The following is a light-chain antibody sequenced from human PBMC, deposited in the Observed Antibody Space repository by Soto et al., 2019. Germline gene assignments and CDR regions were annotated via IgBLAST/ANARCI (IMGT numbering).Light chain of an antibody. CDR1: SRDIGTSNL. J-gene: IGLJ1*01. CDR2: EVT. Sequence: QSALTQPASVSGSPGQSITISCTGTSRDIGTSNLVSWYQQYPGKAPKLMIYEVTKRPSGISYRFSGSKSGNTASLTISGLRTEDEADYYCYSFTCIATPLFVFGAGNKLTVL. CDR3: YSFTCIATPLFV. V-gene: IGLV2-23*02.